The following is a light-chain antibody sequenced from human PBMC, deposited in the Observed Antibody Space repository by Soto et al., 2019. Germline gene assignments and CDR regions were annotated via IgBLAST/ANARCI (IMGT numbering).Light chain of an antibody. CDR3: QQYNSYRVT. Sequence: DIQMTQSPSTLSASLGDRVTITCRASQSISSWLAWYQQKPGKAPKLLIYDASSLESGVPSRFSGSGSGTEFTLTISSLQPDDFATYYCQQYNSYRVTFGQGTKVDI. CDR2: DAS. CDR1: QSISSW. V-gene: IGKV1-5*01. J-gene: IGKJ1*01.